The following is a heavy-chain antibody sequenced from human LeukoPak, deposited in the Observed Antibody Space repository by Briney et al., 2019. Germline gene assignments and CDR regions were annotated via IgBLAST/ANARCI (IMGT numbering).Heavy chain of an antibody. D-gene: IGHD6-6*01. Sequence: PGGSLTLSCAASGFTFSSYAMSWVRQAAGKGLQWVSAISGSGDSTYYPDSVKGRFRISRDNSKTTLYLQMNSLRAEDTAVYYCAKDLSSSHVSEYFDYWGQGTLVTVSS. J-gene: IGHJ4*02. CDR2: ISGSGDST. CDR1: GFTFSSYA. V-gene: IGHV3-23*01. CDR3: AKDLSSSHVSEYFDY.